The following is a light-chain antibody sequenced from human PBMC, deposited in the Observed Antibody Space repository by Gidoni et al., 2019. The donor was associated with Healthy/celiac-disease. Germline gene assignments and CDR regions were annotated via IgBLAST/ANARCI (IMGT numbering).Light chain of an antibody. CDR2: AAS. J-gene: IGKJ1*01. V-gene: IGKV1-39*01. CDR3: QQSYSTQWT. Sequence: DIQITQSPSSLSASVGDGVTITCRAIQSISSYLNWYQQKPWKAPNLLIYAASSLQSGVPSRFSGSGSGTDFTLTISRLQHEDFATYYCQQSYSTQWTFGQGTKVEIK. CDR1: QSISSY.